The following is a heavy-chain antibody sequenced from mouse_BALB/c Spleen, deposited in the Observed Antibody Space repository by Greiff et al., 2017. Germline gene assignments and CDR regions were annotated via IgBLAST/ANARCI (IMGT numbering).Heavy chain of an antibody. Sequence: VKLQESGAELARPGASVKLSCKASGYTFTSYWMQWVKQRPGQGLEWIGAIYPGDGDTRYTQKFKGKATLTADKSSSTAYMQLSSLASEDSAVYYCARKRDEVHWYFDVWGAGTTVTVSS. V-gene: IGHV1-87*01. CDR2: IYPGDGDT. CDR3: ARKRDEVHWYFDV. J-gene: IGHJ1*01. CDR1: GYTFTSYW.